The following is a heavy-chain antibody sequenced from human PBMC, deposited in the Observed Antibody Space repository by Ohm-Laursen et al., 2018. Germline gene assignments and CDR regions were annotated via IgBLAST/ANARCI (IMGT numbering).Heavy chain of an antibody. V-gene: IGHV3-9*01. D-gene: IGHD3-10*01. CDR2: ISWNSGNI. CDR1: RFTFDDYA. J-gene: IGHJ4*02. CDR3: ARAGSYFDY. Sequence: SLRLFCAASRFTFDDYAMHWVRQAPGKGLEWVSGISWNSGNIDYADSVKGRFTISRDNADNAKNSLYLQMNSLRAEDTAVYYCARAGSYFDYWGQGTLVTVSS.